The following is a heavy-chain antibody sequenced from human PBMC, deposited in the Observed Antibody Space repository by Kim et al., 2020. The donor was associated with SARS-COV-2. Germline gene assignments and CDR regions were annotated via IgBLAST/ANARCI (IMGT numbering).Heavy chain of an antibody. D-gene: IGHD1-26*01. J-gene: IGHJ6*02. Sequence: APGKGRFTISRDDSKDTVYLQMNSLKTEDTAVYYCTSYRVGACDNYHGMDVWGQGTTVTVSS. V-gene: IGHV3-15*01. CDR3: TSYRVGACDNYHGMDV.